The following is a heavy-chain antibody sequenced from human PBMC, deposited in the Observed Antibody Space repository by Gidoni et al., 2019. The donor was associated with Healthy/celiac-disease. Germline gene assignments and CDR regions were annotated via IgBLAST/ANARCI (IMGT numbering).Heavy chain of an antibody. V-gene: IGHV3-23*04. J-gene: IGHJ6*02. CDR2: IRCSGGST. CDR1: GFTFSSYA. CDR3: AKDQSSYGVEDYYYYGMDV. D-gene: IGHD3-3*01. Sequence: EVQLVEAGGGLVQPGGSLRLSCAASGFTFSSYAMSWVRKAPGKGLEWVATIRCSGGSTYYADSVKGRFTISRANSKNTLYLQMNSLRAEDTAVYYCAKDQSSYGVEDYYYYGMDVWGQGTTVTVSS.